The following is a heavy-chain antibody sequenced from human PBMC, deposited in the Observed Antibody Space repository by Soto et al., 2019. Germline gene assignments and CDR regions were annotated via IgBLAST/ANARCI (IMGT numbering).Heavy chain of an antibody. CDR2: IGGSGETT. D-gene: IGHD3-10*01. J-gene: IGHJ5*02. Sequence: PGGSLRLSCAASGFPFSTTDMSWVRQAPGKGLEWVSTIGGSGETTYYADSVKGRFTISRDNSKNTLYLQMNSLRADDTALYYCAKNSGWFNTWGQGALVTVPS. CDR3: AKNSGWFNT. CDR1: GFPFSTTD. V-gene: IGHV3-23*01.